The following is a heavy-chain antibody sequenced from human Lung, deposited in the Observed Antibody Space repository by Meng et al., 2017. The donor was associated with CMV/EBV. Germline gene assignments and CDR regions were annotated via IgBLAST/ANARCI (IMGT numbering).Heavy chain of an antibody. D-gene: IGHD6-6*01. V-gene: IGHV3-30-3*01. Sequence: GGSLRLXCAASGFTFSSYAMHWVRQAPGKGLEWVAVISYDGSNKYYADSVKGRFTISRDNSKNTLYLQMNSLRAEDTAVYYCARDSGSSYFYYYYGMDVWGQGXTVTVSS. CDR3: ARDSGSSYFYYYYGMDV. CDR2: ISYDGSNK. CDR1: GFTFSSYA. J-gene: IGHJ6*02.